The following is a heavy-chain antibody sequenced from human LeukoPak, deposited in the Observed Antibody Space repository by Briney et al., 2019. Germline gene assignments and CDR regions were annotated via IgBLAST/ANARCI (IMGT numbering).Heavy chain of an antibody. D-gene: IGHD1-26*01. CDR2: IGGSGVNT. CDR3: AKGMSGSNPYNWFDP. V-gene: IGHV3-23*01. Sequence: GGTLRLSCAFSVLTLSNYAMSGVRQAPGKGREWVSLIGGSGVNTLYADSVKGGFTISRDIYKNTLLRPKNSQRAEDTAVYYCAKGMSGSNPYNWFDPWGQGTLVTVSS. CDR1: VLTLSNYA. J-gene: IGHJ5*02.